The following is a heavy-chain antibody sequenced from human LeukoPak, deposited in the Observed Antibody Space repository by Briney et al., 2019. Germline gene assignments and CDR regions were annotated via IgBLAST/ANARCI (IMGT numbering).Heavy chain of an antibody. CDR2: ISAYNGNT. CDR3: ARKSITIFGVDFDY. D-gene: IGHD3-3*01. CDR1: GYTFTSYG. J-gene: IGHJ4*02. Sequence: GASVKVSCKASGYTFTSYGISWVRQAPGQGLEWMGWISAYNGNTNYAQKLQGRVTMTTDTSTSTAYMELRSLRSGDTAVYYCARKSITIFGVDFDYWGQGTLVTVSS. V-gene: IGHV1-18*01.